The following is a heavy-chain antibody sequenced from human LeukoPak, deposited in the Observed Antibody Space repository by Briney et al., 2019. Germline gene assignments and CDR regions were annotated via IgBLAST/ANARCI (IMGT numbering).Heavy chain of an antibody. J-gene: IGHJ4*02. D-gene: IGHD6-19*01. V-gene: IGHV4-4*07. CDR1: GGSISSYY. Sequence: PSGTLSLTCIVSGGSISSYYWSWIRQPAGKGLEWIGQIHTSRSTNYNPSLKSRVAMSVDTSKNQFSLELSSVTAADTAVYYCAGRAQTTGWSFDYWGQGALVTVSS. CDR3: AGRAQTTGWSFDY. CDR2: IHTSRST.